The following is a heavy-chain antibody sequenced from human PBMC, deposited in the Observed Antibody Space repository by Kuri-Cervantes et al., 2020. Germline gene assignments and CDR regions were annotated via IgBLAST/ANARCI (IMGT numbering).Heavy chain of an antibody. V-gene: IGHV3-74*01. J-gene: IGHJ4*02. Sequence: GGSLRLSCAASGFTFSSYWMHWVRQAPGKGLVWVSRIDSDGSSTRCADSVKGRFTISRDNAKNSLYLQMNSLRAEDTAVYYCSRYCVGTGCSVWGDSWGQGTLVTVSS. D-gene: IGHD2-2*01. CDR2: IDSDGSST. CDR3: SRYCVGTGCSVWGDS. CDR1: GFTFSSYW.